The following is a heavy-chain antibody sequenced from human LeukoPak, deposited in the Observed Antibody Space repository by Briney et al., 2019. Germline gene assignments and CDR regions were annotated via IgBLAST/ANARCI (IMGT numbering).Heavy chain of an antibody. D-gene: IGHD2-21*01. CDR2: INSDGSST. V-gene: IGHV3-74*01. CDR1: GFTFSSYW. J-gene: IGHJ4*02. Sequence: TGGSLRLSCAASGFTFSSYWMHWVRQAPGKGLVWVSRINSDGSSTSYADSVKGRFTISRDNAKNTLYLQMNSLRAEDTAVYYCARDCGGDCYPGSRSGFDYWGQGTLVTVSS. CDR3: ARDCGGDCYPGSRSGFDY.